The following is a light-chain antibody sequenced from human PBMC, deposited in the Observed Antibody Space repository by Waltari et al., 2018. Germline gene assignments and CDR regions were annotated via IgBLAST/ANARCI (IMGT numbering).Light chain of an antibody. V-gene: IGLV3-19*01. Sequence: SSELTQDPAVSVALGQTVRITCQGDSLRTYYVSWFHQRPGQAPALVIYGKNNRPSGIPDRFSASSSGSTASLTIIGAQAEEEADYYCHSRDSSGHVVIGGGTKLTVV. CDR1: SLRTYY. CDR3: HSRDSSGHVV. CDR2: GKN. J-gene: IGLJ2*01.